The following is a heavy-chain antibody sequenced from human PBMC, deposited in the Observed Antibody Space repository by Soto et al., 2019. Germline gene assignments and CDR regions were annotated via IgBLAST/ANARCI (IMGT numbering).Heavy chain of an antibody. CDR3: ARDPNYYDFWAGSYYFHGTDV. J-gene: IGHJ6*02. Sequence: QVQLVQSGAEVKKPGASVKVACKTSGYTFTNYFVHWVRQAPGQGLEWMGAINPGNRITNYALRFQGRVTMTRDTSTNAVYLELSSLRSEDTAVYSCARDPNYYDFWAGSYYFHGTDVWGQGTTVTVSS. CDR2: INPGNRIT. D-gene: IGHD3-3*01. V-gene: IGHV1-46*01. CDR1: GYTFTNYF.